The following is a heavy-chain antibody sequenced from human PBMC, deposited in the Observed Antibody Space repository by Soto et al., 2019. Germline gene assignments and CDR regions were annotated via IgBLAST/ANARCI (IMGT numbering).Heavy chain of an antibody. CDR1: GGSISISSYY. V-gene: IGHV4-39*02. CDR2: IYYSGST. CDR3: ARESITMIVVVARVDAFDI. J-gene: IGHJ3*02. Sequence: SETRSLTYTVSGGSISISSYYWGWIRQPPGNGLEWIGSIYYSGSTYYNPSLKSRVTISVDTSKNQFSLKLSSVTAADTAVYYCARESITMIVVVARVDAFDIWGQGTMVTVSS. D-gene: IGHD3-22*01.